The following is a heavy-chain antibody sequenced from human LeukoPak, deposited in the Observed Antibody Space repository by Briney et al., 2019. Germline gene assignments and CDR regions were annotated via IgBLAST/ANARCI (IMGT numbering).Heavy chain of an antibody. D-gene: IGHD2-15*01. CDR3: ASQGGLRNDF. J-gene: IGHJ4*02. V-gene: IGHV4-4*02. CDR1: GGSITSRDC. CDR2: ICLDGRI. Sequence: XPSETLSLTCGVSGGSITSRDCWSWVRQPPGKGLEWIGEICLDGRIHYTPSLKSRISISIDRSKDQFSLNLISVAAADTAIYFCASQGGLRNDFWGQGTLVTVPS.